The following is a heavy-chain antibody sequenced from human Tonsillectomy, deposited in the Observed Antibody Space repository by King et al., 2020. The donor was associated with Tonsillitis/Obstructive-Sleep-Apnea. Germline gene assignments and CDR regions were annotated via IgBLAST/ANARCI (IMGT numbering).Heavy chain of an antibody. CDR1: GDSINNMY. J-gene: IGHJ3*02. CDR3: ARDHIWFGGLLCAFDI. CDR2: IYTSGGT. Sequence: VQLQESGPGLVKPSETLSLTCTVSGDSINNMYWSWIRQPAGKGLEWIGRIYTSGGTSYNPSLKSRVTISSDASKNQFSLKLSSLTAADTAVYYCARDHIWFGGLLCAFDIWGQGTMVTVSS. V-gene: IGHV4-4*07. D-gene: IGHD3-10*01.